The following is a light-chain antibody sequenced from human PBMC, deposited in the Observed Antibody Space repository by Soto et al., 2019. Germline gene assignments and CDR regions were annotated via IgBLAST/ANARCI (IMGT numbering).Light chain of an antibody. CDR3: SSYTTSDTLV. Sequence: QSALTQPASVSGSPGQSITISCTGTSSDVGGHNFVSWYQQHPGKAPKLMIYDVSNRPSGVSNRFSGSMSGNTASLTISGLQAEDESDYYCSSYTTSDTLVFGGGTKLTVL. J-gene: IGLJ2*01. CDR2: DVS. V-gene: IGLV2-14*01. CDR1: SSDVGGHNF.